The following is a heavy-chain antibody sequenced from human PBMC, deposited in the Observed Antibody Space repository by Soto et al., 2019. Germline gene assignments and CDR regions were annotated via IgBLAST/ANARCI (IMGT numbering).Heavy chain of an antibody. J-gene: IGHJ4*02. CDR1: GFSLSTSGVG. Sequence: SGPTLVNPTQTLTLTCTFSGFSLSTSGVGVGWIRQPPGKALEWLALIYWDNDKRYNPSLRSRLSITKGPSRNQVVLTMTNMDPMDTATYFCTHRSGTSYFKFWGQGTLVTVSS. CDR2: IYWDNDK. CDR3: THRSGTSYFKF. D-gene: IGHD2-15*01. V-gene: IGHV2-5*02.